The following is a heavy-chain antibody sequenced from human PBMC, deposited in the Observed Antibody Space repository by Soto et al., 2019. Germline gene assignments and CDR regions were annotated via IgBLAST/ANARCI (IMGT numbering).Heavy chain of an antibody. Sequence: PSETLSLTCTVSGGSISSSSYYWGWIRQPPGKGLEWIGEINHSGSTNYNPSLKSRVTISVDTSKNQFSLKLSSVTAADTAVYYCARGLFAGRATRQRVPYSSGPVWGQGTTVTVSS. V-gene: IGHV4-39*07. J-gene: IGHJ6*02. D-gene: IGHD6-19*01. CDR2: INHSGST. CDR1: GGSISSSSYY. CDR3: ARGLFAGRATRQRVPYSSGPV.